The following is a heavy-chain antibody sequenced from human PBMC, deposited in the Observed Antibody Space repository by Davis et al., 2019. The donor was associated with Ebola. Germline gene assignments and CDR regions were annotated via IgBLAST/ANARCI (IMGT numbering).Heavy chain of an antibody. CDR2: IYHSGST. D-gene: IGHD6-13*01. V-gene: IGHV4-4*02. Sequence: PSETLSLTCAVSGGSISSSNWWSWVRQPPGKGLEWIGEIYHSGSTNYNPSLKSRVTISVDKSKNQFSLKLSSVTAADTAVYYCAAYSSSLTHFDYWGQGTLVTVSS. J-gene: IGHJ4*02. CDR1: GGSISSSNW. CDR3: AAYSSSLTHFDY.